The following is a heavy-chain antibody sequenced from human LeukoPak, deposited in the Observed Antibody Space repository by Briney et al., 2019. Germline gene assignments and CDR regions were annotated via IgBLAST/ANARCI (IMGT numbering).Heavy chain of an antibody. J-gene: IGHJ4*02. V-gene: IGHV3-48*01. CDR3: AREAYVTYYYDSSGYEE. D-gene: IGHD3-22*01. CDR1: GFTFSSYS. CDR2: ISSSSTI. Sequence: GGSLRLSCAASGFTFSSYSMNWVRRAPGKGLEWVSYISSSSTIYYADSVKGRFTTSRDNAKNSLYLQMNSLRAEDTAVYYCAREAYVTYYYDSSGYEEWGQGTLVTVSS.